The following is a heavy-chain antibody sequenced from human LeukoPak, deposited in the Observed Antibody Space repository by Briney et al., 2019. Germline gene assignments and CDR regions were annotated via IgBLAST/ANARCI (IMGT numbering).Heavy chain of an antibody. CDR2: IFPSGGEI. CDR1: GFTFSSYG. CDR3: ARRAGDYSHPYDY. D-gene: IGHD3-22*01. V-gene: IGHV3-23*01. J-gene: IGHJ4*02. Sequence: GGSLRLSCAASGFTFSSYGMSWVRQAPGKGLEWVSSIFPSGGEIHYTDSVKGRFTISRDNSKNTLYLQMNSLRAEDTAVYYCARRAGDYSHPYDYWGQGILVTVSS.